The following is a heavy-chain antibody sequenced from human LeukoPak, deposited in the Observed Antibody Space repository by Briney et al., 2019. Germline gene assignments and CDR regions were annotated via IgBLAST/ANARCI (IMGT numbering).Heavy chain of an antibody. CDR1: GFTFSSYA. CDR2: ISGSGGST. Sequence: TAGSLRLSCAASGFTFSSYAMSWVRQAPGKGLEWVSAISGSGGSTYYADSVKGRFTISRDNSKNALYVQMNSLRAEDTAVYYCAKDRSITMVRGANWFDPWGQGTLVTVSS. V-gene: IGHV3-23*01. D-gene: IGHD3-10*01. J-gene: IGHJ5*02. CDR3: AKDRSITMVRGANWFDP.